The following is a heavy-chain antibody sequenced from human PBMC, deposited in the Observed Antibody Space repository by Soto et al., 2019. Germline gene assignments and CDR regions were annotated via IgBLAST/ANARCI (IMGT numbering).Heavy chain of an antibody. CDR1: EFTFSDSY. CDR2: ISNSGSAI. CDR3: ARGGRSDFGL. J-gene: IGHJ2*01. V-gene: IGHV3-11*01. Sequence: QVQLVESGGGLVEPGGSLRLSCAASEFTFSDSYMTWIRQAPGKGLEWVSSISNSGSAISYADSVKGRFTISRDNAKKSLYLQMNSRRVEDTAVYYCARGGRSDFGLWGRGTLVTVSS. D-gene: IGHD6-25*01.